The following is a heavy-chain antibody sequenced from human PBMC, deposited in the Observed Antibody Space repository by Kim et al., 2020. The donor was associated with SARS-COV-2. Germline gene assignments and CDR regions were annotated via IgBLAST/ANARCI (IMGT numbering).Heavy chain of an antibody. V-gene: IGHV3-7*01. CDR2: IKQDGSEK. CDR1: GFTFSSYW. Sequence: GGSLRLSCAASGFTFSSYWTSWVRQAPGKGPEWVANIKQDGSEKYYVDSVKGRFTISRDNAKNSLYLQMNSLRAEDTAVYYCARLGSSSWHFYYWGQGTL. CDR3: ARLGSSSWHFYY. J-gene: IGHJ4*02. D-gene: IGHD6-13*01.